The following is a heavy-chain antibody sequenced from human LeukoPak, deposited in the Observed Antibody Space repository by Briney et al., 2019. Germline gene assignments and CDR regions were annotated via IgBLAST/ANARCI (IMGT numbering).Heavy chain of an antibody. J-gene: IGHJ5*02. CDR1: GGTFSSYA. CDR2: IIPILGIA. CDR3: ARDRGYSSGREGFDP. V-gene: IGHV1-69*04. Sequence: ASVKVSCKASGGTFSSYAISWVRQAPGQGLEWMGRIIPILGIANYAQKFQGRVTITADKSTSTAYMGLSSLRSEDTAVYYCARDRGYSSGREGFDPWGQGTLVTVSS. D-gene: IGHD6-19*01.